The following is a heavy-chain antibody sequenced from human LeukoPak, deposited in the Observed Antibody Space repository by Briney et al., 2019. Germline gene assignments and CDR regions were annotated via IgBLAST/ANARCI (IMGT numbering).Heavy chain of an antibody. CDR1: GLTVSSY. D-gene: IGHD4-23*01. J-gene: IGHJ4*02. V-gene: IGHV3-66*04. CDR2: IYSGGSI. CDR3: ARPPYGGVDY. Sequence: GGSLRLSCAASGLTVSSYMSWVRQAPGKGLEWVSVIYSGGSIYYADSVKGRFTISRDKPKNTLYLQMNSLRAEDTAVYYCARPPYGGVDYWGQGTLVTVSS.